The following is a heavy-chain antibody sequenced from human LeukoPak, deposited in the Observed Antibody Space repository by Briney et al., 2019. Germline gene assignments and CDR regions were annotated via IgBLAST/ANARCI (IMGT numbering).Heavy chain of an antibody. CDR3: ARDSGRDLDYYGSGSPYYGMDV. CDR1: RLMFNEHD. Sequence: RLSCEAPRLMFNEHDMHWVRQAPRKGLEWVSLISGDGGNKHYADSVKGRFTISRDNSKNTLYLQMNSLRAEDTAVYYCARDSGRDLDYYGSGSPYYGMDVWGQGTTVTVSS. V-gene: IGHV3-43*02. D-gene: IGHD3-10*01. J-gene: IGHJ6*02. CDR2: ISGDGGNK.